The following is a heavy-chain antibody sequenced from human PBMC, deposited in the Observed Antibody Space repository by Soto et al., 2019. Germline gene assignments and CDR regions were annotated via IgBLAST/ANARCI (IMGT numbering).Heavy chain of an antibody. CDR1: GYSFRSYG. Sequence: QVQLVQSGGELRKPGASVKVSCEASGYSFRSYGINWVRQAPGQGLEWMGWINPYNGNRNYAQKFEDRITMTTDTSTNTVYMELRSLRSDDTAVYYCARDRLRGYDRSGFYSWGQGTLVIVSS. CDR2: INPYNGNR. D-gene: IGHD5-12*01. J-gene: IGHJ5*02. CDR3: ARDRLRGYDRSGFYS. V-gene: IGHV1-18*01.